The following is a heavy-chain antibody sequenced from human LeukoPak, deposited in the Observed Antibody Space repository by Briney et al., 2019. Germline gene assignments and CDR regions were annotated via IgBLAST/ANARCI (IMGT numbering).Heavy chain of an antibody. V-gene: IGHV3-72*01. CDR3: TRLSCSGGSCYRGY. J-gene: IGHJ4*02. Sequence: PGGTLRLSCAVSGFTFSDHHMDWVRQAPGKGLEWVGRIRHKANGYTTEYAASVKGRFTISRDDSKSIAYLQVNSLKTEDTAVYYCTRLSCSGGSCYRGYWGQGTLVTVSS. D-gene: IGHD2-15*01. CDR2: IRHKANGYTT. CDR1: GFTFSDHH.